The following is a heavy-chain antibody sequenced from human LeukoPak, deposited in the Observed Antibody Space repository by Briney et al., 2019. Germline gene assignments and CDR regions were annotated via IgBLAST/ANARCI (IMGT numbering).Heavy chain of an antibody. CDR2: ISRSSSTI. CDR1: GFTFSSYI. CDR3: AREEGSSWYPYYFDY. V-gene: IGHV3-48*02. D-gene: IGHD6-13*01. Sequence: KTGGSLRLSCAASGFTFSSYIMNWVRQAPGKGLEWVSYISRSSSTIYYADSVKGRFTISRDNAKNSLYLQMNSLRDEDTAVYYCAREEGSSWYPYYFDYWGQGTLVTVSS. J-gene: IGHJ4*02.